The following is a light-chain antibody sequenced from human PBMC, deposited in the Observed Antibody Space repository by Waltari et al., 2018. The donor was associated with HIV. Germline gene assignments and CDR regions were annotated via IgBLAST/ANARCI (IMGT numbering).Light chain of an antibody. CDR2: RNS. Sequence: QSVLTQPPSASGTAGQRVTISCSGTSSNIGSNTVNWYQQLPGTAPKLLIYRNSQRPSGVPDRVSGSKSGTSASLAISGLQSEDEADYYCAAWDDSVKGLVFGGGTKLTV. CDR1: SSNIGSNT. V-gene: IGLV1-44*01. CDR3: AAWDDSVKGLV. J-gene: IGLJ3*02.